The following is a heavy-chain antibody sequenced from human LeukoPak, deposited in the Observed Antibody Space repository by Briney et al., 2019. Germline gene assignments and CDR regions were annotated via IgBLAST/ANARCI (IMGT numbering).Heavy chain of an antibody. Sequence: GESLKISCKASGYSFANYWLGWVRQTPGKGLEWMGIIYPDDSDVKYSPSFQGQVTISADRSLNTAYLQWRSLKASDTAMYYCARVYDAWSGFSQYYFDYWGQGTLVTVSS. CDR1: GYSFANYW. CDR2: IYPDDSDV. D-gene: IGHD3-3*01. V-gene: IGHV5-51*01. CDR3: ARVYDAWSGFSQYYFDY. J-gene: IGHJ4*02.